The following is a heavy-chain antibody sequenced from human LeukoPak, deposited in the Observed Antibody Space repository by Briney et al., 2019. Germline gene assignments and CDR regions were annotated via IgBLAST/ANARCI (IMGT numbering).Heavy chain of an antibody. CDR3: ARTLGYCSSTSCYGYDY. CDR2: ISSSSSYI. J-gene: IGHJ4*02. V-gene: IGHV3-21*01. Sequence: GGSLRLSCAASGFTFSSYSMNWVRQAPGKGLEWVSSISSSSSYIYYADSVKGRFTISRDNAKNSLYLQMNSLRAEDAAVYYCARTLGYCSSTSCYGYDYWGQGTLVTVSS. CDR1: GFTFSSYS. D-gene: IGHD2-2*01.